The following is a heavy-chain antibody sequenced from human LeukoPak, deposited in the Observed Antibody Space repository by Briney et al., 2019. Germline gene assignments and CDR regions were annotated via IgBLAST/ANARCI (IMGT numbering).Heavy chain of an antibody. CDR1: GFTFSDHY. V-gene: IGHV3-66*01. Sequence: GGSLRLSCAASGFTFSDHYMSWVRQAPGKGLEWVSVIYSGGSTYYADSVKGRFTISRDNSKNTLYLQMNSLRAEDTAVYYCARVYSSGYPYGLIDYWGQGTLVTVSS. CDR3: ARVYSSGYPYGLIDY. CDR2: IYSGGST. D-gene: IGHD3-22*01. J-gene: IGHJ4*02.